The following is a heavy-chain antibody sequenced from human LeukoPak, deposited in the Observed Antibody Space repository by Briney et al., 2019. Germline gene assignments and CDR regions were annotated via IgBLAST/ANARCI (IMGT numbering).Heavy chain of an antibody. CDR2: IQYDGSNK. Sequence: GGSLRLSCAASGFTFSNYKMNWVRQAPGKGLEWVAFIQYDGSNKYYADSVKGRFTISRDNSKNTLYLQMNSLRAEDTAVYYCAKDSYSGSYFDYWGQGTLVTVSS. CDR3: AKDSYSGSYFDY. J-gene: IGHJ4*02. D-gene: IGHD1-26*01. V-gene: IGHV3-30*02. CDR1: GFTFSNYK.